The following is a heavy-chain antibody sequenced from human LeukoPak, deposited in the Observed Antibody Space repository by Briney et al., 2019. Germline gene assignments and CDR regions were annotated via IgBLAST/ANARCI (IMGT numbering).Heavy chain of an antibody. CDR1: GGSISSYY. D-gene: IGHD3-10*01. Sequence: SETLSLTCTVSGGSISSYYWSWIRQPAGKGLERIGRIYTSGSTNYNPSLKSRVTMSVGTSKNQFSLKLSSVTAADTTVYYCARDYWGYYGSGYRMNYYYYYGMDVWGQGTTVTVSS. CDR2: IYTSGST. V-gene: IGHV4-4*07. CDR3: ARDYWGYYGSGYRMNYYYYYGMDV. J-gene: IGHJ6*02.